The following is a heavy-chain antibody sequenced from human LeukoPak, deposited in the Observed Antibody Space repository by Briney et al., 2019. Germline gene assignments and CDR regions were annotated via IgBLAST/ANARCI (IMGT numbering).Heavy chain of an antibody. CDR3: ANSRGYGSGNL. Sequence: GGSLRLSCAASGFTFSSHTMNWVRQAPGKGLQWVSSISGGGGTYYADSVKGRFTVSRDNFKNTMFLQMENLRAEDTAVYFCANSRGYGSGNLWGQGTLVTVSS. V-gene: IGHV3-23*01. CDR1: GFTFSSHT. CDR2: ISGGGGT. D-gene: IGHD3-10*01. J-gene: IGHJ4*02.